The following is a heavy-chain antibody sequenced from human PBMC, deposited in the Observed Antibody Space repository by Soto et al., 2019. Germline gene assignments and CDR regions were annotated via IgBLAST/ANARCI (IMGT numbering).Heavy chain of an antibody. CDR1: GGTFSSYA. Sequence: QVQLVQSGAEVKKPGSSVKVSCKASGGTFSSYAISWVRQAPGQGLEWMGGIIPIFGTANYAQKFQGRVTITADESTSTGYRELRSLRSEDTAVYYWAREAVREYNWNDVDAFDIWGQGTMVTVSS. D-gene: IGHD1-1*01. J-gene: IGHJ3*02. CDR3: AREAVREYNWNDVDAFDI. V-gene: IGHV1-69*12. CDR2: IIPIFGTA.